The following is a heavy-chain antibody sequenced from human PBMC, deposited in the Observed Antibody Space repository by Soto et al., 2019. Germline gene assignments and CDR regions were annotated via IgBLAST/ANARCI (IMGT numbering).Heavy chain of an antibody. Sequence: VQLKQSGPRLARPSGTLSLTCVVSGDSISSTHWWTWVRQTPGKGLEWIGEVYHTGTTKYNPSLTTPVTNSVDKPNKLFSLNMKSATAADTVVYYCATLRHRVIVSSLPSPSWGQGTRVTVSS. V-gene: IGHV4-4*02. CDR3: ATLRHRVIVSSLPSPS. D-gene: IGHD3-10*01. J-gene: IGHJ4*02. CDR2: VYHTGTT. CDR1: GDSISSTHW.